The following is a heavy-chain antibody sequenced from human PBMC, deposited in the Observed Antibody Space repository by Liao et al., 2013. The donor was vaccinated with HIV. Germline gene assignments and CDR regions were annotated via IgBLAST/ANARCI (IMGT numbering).Heavy chain of an antibody. Sequence: QVQLQESGPGLVRPSQTLSLTCTVFGGSVSSGPYHWTWIRQPAGNRLEWIGRIYTNGRTNYNPSLQGRLSMSLDVSTNQFSLHLTSVTAADTALYYCARESVVISDLPSYYSYYMDVWGKGTAVAVSS. CDR2: IYTNGRT. J-gene: IGHJ6*03. V-gene: IGHV4-61*02. D-gene: IGHD3-16*02. CDR3: ARESVVISDLPSYYSYYMDV. CDR1: GGSVSSGPYH.